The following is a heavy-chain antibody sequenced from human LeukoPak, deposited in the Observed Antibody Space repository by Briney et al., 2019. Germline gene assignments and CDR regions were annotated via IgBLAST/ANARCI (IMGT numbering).Heavy chain of an antibody. CDR2: IYHSGST. CDR1: GYSFSSGYY. D-gene: IGHD4-17*01. Sequence: SETLSLTCTVSGYSFSSGYYWGWIRQPPGKGLEWIGSIYHSGSTYYNPSLKSRVTISVDTSKNQFSLKLSSVTAADTAVYYCARDPGSTTAFDYWGQGTLVTVSS. CDR3: ARDPGSTTAFDY. V-gene: IGHV4-38-2*02. J-gene: IGHJ4*02.